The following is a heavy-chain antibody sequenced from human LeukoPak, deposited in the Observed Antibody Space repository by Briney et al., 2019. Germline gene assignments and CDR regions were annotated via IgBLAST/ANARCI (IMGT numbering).Heavy chain of an antibody. CDR2: IHASGNT. CDR3: ARDIGSRV. J-gene: IGHJ6*04. V-gene: IGHV4-4*07. Sequence: SETLSLTCTVSGASISTYYWSWFRQPAGKGLEWIGRIHASGNTNYNPSLKSRVPMSIDVSKNQFSLRLNSVTAADTAVFFCARDIGSRVWGKGTTVIVSS. D-gene: IGHD1-26*01. CDR1: GASISTYY.